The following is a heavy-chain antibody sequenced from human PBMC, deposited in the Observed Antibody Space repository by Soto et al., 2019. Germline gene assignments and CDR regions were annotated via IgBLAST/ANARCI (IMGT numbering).Heavy chain of an antibody. CDR1: GGSFSGYY. CDR3: ARGRGKVITFGGVIVTMIDP. CDR2: INHSGST. J-gene: IGHJ5*02. Sequence: SETLSLTCAVYGGSFSGYYWSWIRQPPGKGLEWIGEINHSGSTNYNPSLKSRVTISVDTSKNQFSLKLSSVTTADTAVYYCARGRGKVITFGGVIVTMIDPWGQGTLVTVS. V-gene: IGHV4-34*01. D-gene: IGHD3-16*02.